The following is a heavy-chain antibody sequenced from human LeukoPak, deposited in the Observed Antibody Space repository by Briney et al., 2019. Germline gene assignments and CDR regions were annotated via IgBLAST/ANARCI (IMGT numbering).Heavy chain of an antibody. CDR2: ISSSSSYI. J-gene: IGHJ4*02. V-gene: IGHV3-21*01. CDR3: ARDEAVRGVIEWDY. Sequence: PGGSLRLSCAASGFTFSSYSMNWVRQAPGKGLEWVSSISSSSSYIYYADSVKGRFTISRDNAKNSLYLQMSSLRAEDTAVYYCARDEAVRGVIEWDYWGQGTLVTVSS. CDR1: GFTFSSYS. D-gene: IGHD3-10*01.